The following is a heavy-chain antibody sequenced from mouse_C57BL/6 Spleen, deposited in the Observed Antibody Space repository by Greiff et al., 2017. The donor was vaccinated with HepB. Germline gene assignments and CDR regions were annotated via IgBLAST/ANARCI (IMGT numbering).Heavy chain of an antibody. CDR3: ARQGTWAY. D-gene: IGHD3-3*01. V-gene: IGHV5-9*01. Sequence: EVMLVESGGGLVKPGGSLKLSCAASGFTFSSYTMSWVRQTPEKRLEWVATISGGGGNTYYPDSVKGRFTISRDNAKNTLYLQMRSLRSEDTALYYCARQGTWAYWGQGTLVTVSA. CDR1: GFTFSSYT. CDR2: ISGGGGNT. J-gene: IGHJ3*01.